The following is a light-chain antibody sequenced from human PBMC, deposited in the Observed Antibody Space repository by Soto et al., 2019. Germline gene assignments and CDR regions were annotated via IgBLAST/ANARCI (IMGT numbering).Light chain of an antibody. Sequence: DSQKIQAPSTLSASVGDRVSITCRASQSIGYWLAWYQQTPGKAPKLLIYQASTLESGVPSRFSGSGSGTEFTLTISSLQPDDFATYYCQQYNSDSLTFGGGTKVDIK. V-gene: IGKV1-5*03. CDR2: QAS. CDR3: QQYNSDSLT. J-gene: IGKJ4*01. CDR1: QSIGYW.